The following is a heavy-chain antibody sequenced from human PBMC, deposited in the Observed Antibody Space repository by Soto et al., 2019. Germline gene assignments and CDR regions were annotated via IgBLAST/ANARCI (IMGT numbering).Heavy chain of an antibody. J-gene: IGHJ3*02. CDR3: ARGYYDSSGFAAFDI. CDR2: IYHSGST. V-gene: IGHV4-4*02. D-gene: IGHD3-22*01. CDR1: GGSISSSNW. Sequence: TETLSLTCAVSGGSISSSNWWSWVRQPPGKGLEWIGEIYHSGSTNYNPSLKSRVTISVDKSKNQFSLKLSSVTAADTAVYYCARGYYDSSGFAAFDIWGQGTMVTVSS.